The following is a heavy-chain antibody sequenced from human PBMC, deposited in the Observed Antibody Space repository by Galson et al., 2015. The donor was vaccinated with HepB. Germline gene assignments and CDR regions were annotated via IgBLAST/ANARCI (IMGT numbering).Heavy chain of an antibody. Sequence: SLRLSCAASGFTFGHYDMSWVRQAPGKGLEWISFIRGSGNNIFYTDSVRGRFTISRDNAENSLYLQMSSLRADDTAVYYCVRDAPGDLFWYFDLWGRGTLVTVSS. CDR1: GFTFGHYD. CDR3: VRDAPGDLFWYFDL. CDR2: IRGSGNNI. J-gene: IGHJ2*01. V-gene: IGHV3-11*01.